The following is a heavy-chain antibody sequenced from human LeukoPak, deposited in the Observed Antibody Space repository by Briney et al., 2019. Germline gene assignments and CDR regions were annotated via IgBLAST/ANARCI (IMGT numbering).Heavy chain of an antibody. CDR1: GGTFSSYA. D-gene: IGHD6-13*01. Sequence: GASVKVSCKASGGTFSSYAISWVRQAPRQGLEWMGGVIPIFGTANYAQKSQDRVTITADESTSTASVELSSLGSADTAVEYCARERSQQLVDYWGQGTLVTVSS. CDR3: ARERSQQLVDY. V-gene: IGHV1-69*13. CDR2: VIPIFGTA. J-gene: IGHJ4*02.